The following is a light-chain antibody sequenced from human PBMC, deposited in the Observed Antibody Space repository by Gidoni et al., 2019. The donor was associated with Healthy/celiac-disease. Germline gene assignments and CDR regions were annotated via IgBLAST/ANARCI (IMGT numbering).Light chain of an antibody. J-gene: IGKJ4*01. V-gene: IGKV3-15*01. CDR3: QQYHNWPPLT. CDR1: QSVSSN. Sequence: ELVMTQSPATLFVSPGERATLSCRAGQSVSSNLAWYQQKPGQAPRLLIYGASTRATGIPARFSGSGSGTEFTLTISSLQSEDFAVYYCQQYHNWPPLTFGGGTKVEIK. CDR2: GAS.